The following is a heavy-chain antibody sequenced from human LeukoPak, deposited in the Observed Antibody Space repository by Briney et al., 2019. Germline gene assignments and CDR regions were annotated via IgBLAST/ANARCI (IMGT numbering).Heavy chain of an antibody. V-gene: IGHV3-72*01. J-gene: IGHJ2*01. Sequence: GGSLRLSCAASGFTFSDLYMDWVRQAPGKGLEWVGRTRNKANSYTTEYAASVKGRFTISRDDSKNSLYLQMNSLKTEDTAVYYCARDGGSLNPYWYFDLWGRGTRVTVSS. CDR3: ARDGGSLNPYWYFDL. D-gene: IGHD2-15*01. CDR2: TRNKANSYTT. CDR1: GFTFSDLY.